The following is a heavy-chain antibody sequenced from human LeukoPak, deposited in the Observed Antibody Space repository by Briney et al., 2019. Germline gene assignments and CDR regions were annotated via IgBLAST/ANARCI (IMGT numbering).Heavy chain of an antibody. CDR2: IRYDGSNK. V-gene: IGHV3-30*02. D-gene: IGHD5-18*01. J-gene: IGHJ6*03. CDR1: GFTFSSYG. CDR3: AKEPGTYSYGSMDV. Sequence: GGSLRLSCAASGFTFSSYGMHWVRQAPGKGLEWVAFIRYDGSNKYYADSVKGRFTISRDNSKNTLYLQMNSLRAEDTAVYYCAKEPGTYSYGSMDVWGKGATVTVSS.